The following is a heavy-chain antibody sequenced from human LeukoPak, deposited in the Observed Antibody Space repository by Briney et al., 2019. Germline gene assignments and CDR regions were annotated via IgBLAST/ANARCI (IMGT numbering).Heavy chain of an antibody. CDR1: GYTFTSYD. Sequence: ASVKVSCKASGYTFTSYDINWVRQATGQVLEWMGWMNPNSGNTGYAQKFQGRVTMTRNTSISTAYMELSSLRSEDTAVYYCARPGKTAGRPKLGDYYGMDVWGQGTTVTVSS. V-gene: IGHV1-8*01. D-gene: IGHD6-13*01. CDR3: ARPGKTAGRPKLGDYYGMDV. J-gene: IGHJ6*02. CDR2: MNPNSGNT.